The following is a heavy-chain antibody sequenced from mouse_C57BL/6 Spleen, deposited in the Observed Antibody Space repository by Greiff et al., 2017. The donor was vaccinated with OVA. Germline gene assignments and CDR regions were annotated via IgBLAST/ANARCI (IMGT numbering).Heavy chain of an antibody. CDR1: GYSITSGYY. CDR3: ARVPYWYFDV. V-gene: IGHV3-6*01. J-gene: IGHJ1*03. Sequence: DVQLQESGPGLVKPSQSLSLTCSVTGYSITSGYYWNWIRQFPGNKLEWMGYISYDGSNNYNPSLKNRISITRDTSKNQFFLKLNSVTTEDTATYYCARVPYWYFDVWGTGTTVTVSS. CDR2: ISYDGSN.